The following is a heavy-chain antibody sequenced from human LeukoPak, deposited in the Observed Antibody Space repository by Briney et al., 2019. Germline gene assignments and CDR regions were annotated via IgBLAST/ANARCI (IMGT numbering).Heavy chain of an antibody. CDR1: GGSFSGYY. Sequence: SETLSLTCAVYGGSFSGYYWSWIRQPPGKGLEWIGEINHSGSTNYNPSLKSRVTISVDTSKNQFSLKLSSVTAADTAVYYCAREGYSNYADYWGQGTLVTVSP. V-gene: IGHV4-34*01. CDR2: INHSGST. D-gene: IGHD4-11*01. J-gene: IGHJ4*02. CDR3: AREGYSNYADY.